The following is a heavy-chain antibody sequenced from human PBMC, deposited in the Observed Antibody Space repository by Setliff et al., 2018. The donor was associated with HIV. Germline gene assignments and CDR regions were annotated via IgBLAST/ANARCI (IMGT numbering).Heavy chain of an antibody. J-gene: IGHJ4*02. CDR2: IKQDGSEK. CDR3: ASVLRYYGSGSYPFGY. D-gene: IGHD3-10*01. CDR1: GFIFSSYS. V-gene: IGHV3-7*01. Sequence: GGSLRLSCAASGFIFSSYSMNWVRQAPGKGLEWVANIKQDGSEKYYVDSVKGRFTISRDNAKNSLYLQMNSLRAEDTAVYYCASVLRYYGSGSYPFGYWGQGTLVTVSS.